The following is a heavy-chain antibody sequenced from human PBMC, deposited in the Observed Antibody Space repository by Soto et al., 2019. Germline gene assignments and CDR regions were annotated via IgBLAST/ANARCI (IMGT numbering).Heavy chain of an antibody. Sequence: GASVKVSCKASGGTFSSYAISWVRQAPGQGLEWMGGIIPIFGTANYAQKFQGRVTITADESTSTAYMELSSLRSEDTAVYYCASLVVPYYDILTGYYTYYYYGMDVWGQGTTVTVSS. CDR1: GGTFSSYA. CDR3: ASLVVPYYDILTGYYTYYYYGMDV. CDR2: IIPIFGTA. V-gene: IGHV1-69*13. J-gene: IGHJ6*02. D-gene: IGHD3-9*01.